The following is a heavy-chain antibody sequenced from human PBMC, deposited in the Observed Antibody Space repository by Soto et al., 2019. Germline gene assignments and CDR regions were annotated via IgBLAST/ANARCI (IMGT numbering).Heavy chain of an antibody. CDR2: ISWNSGSI. CDR1: GFTFDDYA. D-gene: IGHD3-10*01. Sequence: GGSLRLSCAASGFTFDDYAMHWVRQAPGKGLEWVSGISWNSGSIGYADSVKGRFTISRDNAKNSLYLQMNSLRAEDTALYYCAKAVSLGALFDAFDIWGQGTMVTVSS. CDR3: AKAVSLGALFDAFDI. J-gene: IGHJ3*02. V-gene: IGHV3-9*01.